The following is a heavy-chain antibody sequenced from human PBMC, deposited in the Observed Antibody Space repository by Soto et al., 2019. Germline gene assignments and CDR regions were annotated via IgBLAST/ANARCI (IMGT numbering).Heavy chain of an antibody. CDR1: GYTFTSYG. J-gene: IGHJ4*02. D-gene: IGHD3-16*01. CDR3: ARFNDYVGNSHFDY. Sequence: QVQLVQSGAEVKKPGASVKVSCKTSGYTFTSYGFSWVRQAPGQGLEWMGWISIYNGNINYARKFQGRVTMTTDTSTSTAYMELRSLTSDDTAMYFCARFNDYVGNSHFDYWGQGTLVTVSS. V-gene: IGHV1-18*04. CDR2: ISIYNGNI.